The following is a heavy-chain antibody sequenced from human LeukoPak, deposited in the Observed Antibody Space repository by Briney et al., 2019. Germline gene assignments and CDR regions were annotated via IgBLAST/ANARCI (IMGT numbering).Heavy chain of an antibody. J-gene: IGHJ4*02. D-gene: IGHD1-1*01. V-gene: IGHV4-30-2*01. CDR1: GGSISSGGYS. Sequence: PSETLSLTCTVSGGSISSGGYSWTWIRQPPGKGLEFIGYIFHSGSTSYSPSLKSRVTISVDRSKKQFSLKLSSVTAADTAVYYCARTAIGTPRNDYWGQGTLVTVSS. CDR2: IFHSGST. CDR3: ARTAIGTPRNDY.